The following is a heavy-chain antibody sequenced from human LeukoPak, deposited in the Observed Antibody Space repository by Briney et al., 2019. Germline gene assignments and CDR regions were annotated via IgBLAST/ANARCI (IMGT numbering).Heavy chain of an antibody. V-gene: IGHV3-33*01. CDR2: IWYDGSNQ. J-gene: IGHJ4*02. CDR3: ASTLSSSPH. Sequence: GRSLRLSCAASGFTFRSYGMHWVRQAPGKGLEWVAVIWYDGSNQYYVDSVKGRFTISRDNSKNTMYLQMSSLRAEDTAVYYCASTLSSSPHWGRGTLVTVSS. D-gene: IGHD6-6*01. CDR1: GFTFRSYG.